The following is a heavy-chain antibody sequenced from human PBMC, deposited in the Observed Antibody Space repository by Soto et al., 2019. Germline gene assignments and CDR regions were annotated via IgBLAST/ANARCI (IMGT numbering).Heavy chain of an antibody. CDR1: GYSISSGFY. D-gene: IGHD4-17*01. CDR3: ARDYGDYQFDY. CDR2: IYYRGTT. Sequence: SETLSLTCSVSGYSISSGFYWDWIRQPPGKGLEWIGSIYYRGTTYYNPSLKSRVTISVDTSKNQFSLKLASVTAADTAVYYCARDYGDYQFDYWGQGTLVTVSS. J-gene: IGHJ4*02. V-gene: IGHV4-38-2*02.